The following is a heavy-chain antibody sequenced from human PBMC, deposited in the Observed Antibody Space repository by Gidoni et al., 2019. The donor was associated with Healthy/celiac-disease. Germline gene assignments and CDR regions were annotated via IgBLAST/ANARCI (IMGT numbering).Heavy chain of an antibody. CDR3: ARHGSGYSSGWYLYYFDY. Sequence: TVSGGSISSYYWSWIRQPPGKGLEWIGYIYYSGSTNYNPSLKSRVTISVDTSKNQFSLKLSSVTAEDTAVYYCARHGSGYSSGWYLYYFDYWGQGTLVTVSS. CDR1: GGSISSYY. CDR2: IYYSGST. D-gene: IGHD6-19*01. J-gene: IGHJ4*02. V-gene: IGHV4-59*08.